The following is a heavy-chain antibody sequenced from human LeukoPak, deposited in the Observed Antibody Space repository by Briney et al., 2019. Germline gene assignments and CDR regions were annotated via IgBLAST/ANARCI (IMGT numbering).Heavy chain of an antibody. J-gene: IGHJ3*02. Sequence: GGSLRLSCTASGFTFGDYAMSWFRQAPGKGLEWVGFIRRKAYSEATQYAASVKGRFTISRDDSKSIAYLQMNSLKTEDTAVYYCTRSDYDSGGDDAFDIWGQGTMVTVSP. CDR2: IRRKAYSEAT. D-gene: IGHD2-21*02. V-gene: IGHV3-49*03. CDR3: TRSDYDSGGDDAFDI. CDR1: GFTFGDYA.